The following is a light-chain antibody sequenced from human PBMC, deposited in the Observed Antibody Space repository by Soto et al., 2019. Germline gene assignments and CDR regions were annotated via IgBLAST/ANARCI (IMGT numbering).Light chain of an antibody. V-gene: IGKV3-11*01. CDR1: QSVSSY. J-gene: IGKJ3*01. CDR2: DAS. Sequence: EIVLTKFVCRLLLAQVERATLSCRASQSVSSYLAWYQQKPGQAPRLLIYDASNRANSMPASFSGSGSVTHFTLTISSLEPEYFFNYTATNEIYTLTLLGP. CDR3: TNEIYTLTL.